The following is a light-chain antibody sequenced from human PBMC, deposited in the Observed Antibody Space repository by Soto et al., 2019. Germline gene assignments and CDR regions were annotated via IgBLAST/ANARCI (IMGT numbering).Light chain of an antibody. CDR3: SSYRGNYNWV. Sequence: QSVLTQPPSASGSPGQSVTISCTGTSSDVGAHNFVSRYQHHPGKAPKLMIYEVNRRPSGVPDRFSGSKSGSTASLTVSGLQPEDEADYYCSSYRGNYNWVFGGGTKLTVL. V-gene: IGLV2-8*01. CDR2: EVN. CDR1: SSDVGAHNF. J-gene: IGLJ3*02.